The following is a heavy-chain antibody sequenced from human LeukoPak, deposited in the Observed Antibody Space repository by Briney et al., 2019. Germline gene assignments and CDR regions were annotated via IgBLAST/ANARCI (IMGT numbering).Heavy chain of an antibody. D-gene: IGHD3-10*01. J-gene: IGHJ4*02. CDR2: ISGSGGST. CDR3: AKTRDHYGSGNHYFDY. Sequence: GGSLRLSCAASGFTFSSYAVSWVRQAPGKGLEWVSAISGSGGSTYYADSVKGRFTISRDNSKNTLYLQMNSLRAEDTAVYYCAKTRDHYGSGNHYFDYWGQGTLVTVSS. CDR1: GFTFSSYA. V-gene: IGHV3-23*01.